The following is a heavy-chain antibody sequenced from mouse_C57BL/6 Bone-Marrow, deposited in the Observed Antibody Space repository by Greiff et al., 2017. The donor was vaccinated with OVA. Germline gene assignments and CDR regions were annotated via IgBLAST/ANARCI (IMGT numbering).Heavy chain of an antibody. CDR1: GFTFSSYG. Sequence: EVQLVESGGDLVKPGGSLKLSCAASGFTFSSYGMSWVRQTPDKRLEWVATISSGGSYTYYPDSVKGRFTLSRDNAKNTLYLQMSSLKAEDTAMYYCARGGGLRRYWYFDVWGTGTTVTVSS. D-gene: IGHD2-2*01. CDR3: ARGGGLRRYWYFDV. J-gene: IGHJ1*03. V-gene: IGHV5-6*01. CDR2: ISSGGSYT.